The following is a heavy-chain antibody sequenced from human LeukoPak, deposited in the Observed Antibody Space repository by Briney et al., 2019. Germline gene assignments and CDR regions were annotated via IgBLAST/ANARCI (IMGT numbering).Heavy chain of an antibody. CDR2: INPNTGDT. V-gene: IGHV1-2*02. J-gene: IGHJ5*02. D-gene: IGHD2-2*02. CDR1: GYTFNVYY. Sequence: ASVKVSCKASGYTFNVYYIHWVRQAPGRGLEWMGWINPNTGDTNYAQKFQGRVTMTRDTSISTAYMELSRLRSDDTAVYYCARGDIVVLPAGIPHNWFDPWGQGTLVTVSS. CDR3: ARGDIVVLPAGIPHNWFDP.